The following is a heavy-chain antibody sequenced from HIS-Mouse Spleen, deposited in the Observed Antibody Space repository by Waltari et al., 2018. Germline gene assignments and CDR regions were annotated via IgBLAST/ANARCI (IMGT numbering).Heavy chain of an antibody. CDR2: IYYSGST. CDR1: GGSISSSSYY. J-gene: IGHJ2*01. Sequence: QLQLQESGPGLVKPSETLSPTCPVSGGSISSSSYYWGWLRTPPGKGLEWIGSIYYSGSTYYNPSLKSRVTISVDTSKNQFSLKLSSVTAADTAVYYCAREIPYSSSWYDWYFDLWGRGTLVTVSS. V-gene: IGHV4-39*07. CDR3: AREIPYSSSWYDWYFDL. D-gene: IGHD6-13*01.